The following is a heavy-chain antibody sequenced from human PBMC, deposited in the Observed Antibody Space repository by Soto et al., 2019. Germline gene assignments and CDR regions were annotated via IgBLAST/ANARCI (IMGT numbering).Heavy chain of an antibody. Sequence: ASVKVSCKASGYTFSSYAISWVRQAPGQGLEWMGGIIPIFGTANYAQKFQGRVTITADESTSTAYMELSSLRSEDTAVYYCARSSNMDTAMVYFGFQYYYYYGMDVWGQGTTVTVSS. D-gene: IGHD5-18*01. CDR1: GYTFSSYA. CDR3: ARSSNMDTAMVYFGFQYYYYYGMDV. CDR2: IIPIFGTA. J-gene: IGHJ6*02. V-gene: IGHV1-69*13.